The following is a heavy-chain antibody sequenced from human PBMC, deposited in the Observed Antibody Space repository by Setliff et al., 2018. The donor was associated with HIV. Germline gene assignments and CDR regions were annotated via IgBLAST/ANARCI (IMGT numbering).Heavy chain of an antibody. CDR1: GFSISSNYY. J-gene: IGHJ4*02. Sequence: SETLSLTCNVSGFSISSNYYWGWVRQPPGRGLEWIANIYHSGTAYYNPSFKTRVAISIDTSKNYVSLRLRSLTAADTAIHYCARDPRGLLSPVPRGYFDYWGQGALVTVS. V-gene: IGHV4-38-2*02. CDR2: IYHSGTA. D-gene: IGHD3-22*01. CDR3: ARDPRGLLSPVPRGYFDY.